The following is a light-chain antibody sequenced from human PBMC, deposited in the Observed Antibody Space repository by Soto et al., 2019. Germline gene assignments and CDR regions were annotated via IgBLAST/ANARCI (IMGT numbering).Light chain of an antibody. CDR3: QQYKSFWT. CDR1: QTVSNW. CDR2: KAS. J-gene: IGKJ1*01. V-gene: IGKV1-5*03. Sequence: DLEMTQSPPTLSASVGDRVTITCRASQTVSNWLAWYRQKPGEAPKVLIYKASTLESGVPSRFSGSGSGTEFTLTISSLQPDDFATYYCQQYKSFWTFGQGTKVELK.